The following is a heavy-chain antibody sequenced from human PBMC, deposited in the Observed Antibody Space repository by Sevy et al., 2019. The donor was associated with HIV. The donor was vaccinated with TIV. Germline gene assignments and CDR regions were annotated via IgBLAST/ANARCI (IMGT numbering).Heavy chain of an antibody. J-gene: IGHJ4*02. V-gene: IGHV1-18*01. CDR3: ARDLLSRLGIAVAGTGFDY. Sequence: ASVKVSCKASGYTFTSYGISWVRQAPGQWLEWMGWINAHNGNTNYAQKLQGRVTMTTDTSTSTAYMELRSLRSDDTAVYYCARDLLSRLGIAVAGTGFDYWGQGTLVTVSS. CDR2: INAHNGNT. D-gene: IGHD6-19*01. CDR1: GYTFTSYG.